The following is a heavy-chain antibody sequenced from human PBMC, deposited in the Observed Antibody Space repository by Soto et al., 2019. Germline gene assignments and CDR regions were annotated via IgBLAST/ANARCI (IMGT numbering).Heavy chain of an antibody. CDR2: ISFDGSIK. D-gene: IGHD4-4*01. CDR1: GFTFSHYG. CDR3: AKDDSEYSNYWSSFDY. J-gene: IGHJ4*02. Sequence: QVQLVESGGGVVQPGRSLRLSCAASGFTFSHYGMEWVRQAPGKGPEWVASISFDGSIKHYSDSVQSRFSISRDNYRGTLSLQMNSLGAEDTAMYYCAKDDSEYSNYWSSFDYWGQGALVAVSS. V-gene: IGHV3-30*18.